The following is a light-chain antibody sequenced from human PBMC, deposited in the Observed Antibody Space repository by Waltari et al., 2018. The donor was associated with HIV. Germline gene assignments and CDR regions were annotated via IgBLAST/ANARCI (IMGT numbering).Light chain of an antibody. CDR2: WLS. CDR3: HQYYSAPQT. J-gene: IGKJ1*01. V-gene: IGKV4-1*01. Sequence: IVMTQSPDSLAVSLRETATITCKSSRNVLFGGNNNYYVAWYHQKPGHSPRLLIYWLSVRASGVPDRFTASGSGTDFTLIISSLQAEDVADYYCHQYYSAPQTFGQGTRVEI. CDR1: RNVLFGGNNNYY.